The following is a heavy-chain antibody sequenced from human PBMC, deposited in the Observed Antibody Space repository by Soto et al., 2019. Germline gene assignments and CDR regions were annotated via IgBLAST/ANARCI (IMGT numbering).Heavy chain of an antibody. Sequence: QVQLVQSGAEVKKPGSSVKVSCKASGGTFSSYAISWVRQAPGQGLEWMAGIIPIFGTANYAQKFQGRVTITAGESTGTAYMVQRSLRCEEAAVYYCADGGGGSGTGGWFDPWGQGTLVTVSS. CDR3: ADGGGGSGTGGWFDP. CDR2: IIPIFGTA. V-gene: IGHV1-69*01. J-gene: IGHJ5*02. CDR1: GGTFSSYA. D-gene: IGHD6-19*01.